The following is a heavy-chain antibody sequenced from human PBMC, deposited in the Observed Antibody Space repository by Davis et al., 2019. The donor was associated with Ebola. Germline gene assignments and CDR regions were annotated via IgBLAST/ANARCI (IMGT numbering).Heavy chain of an antibody. CDR3: AKAVQQLFSYGMDV. V-gene: IGHV3-23*01. D-gene: IGHD6-13*01. CDR2: ISGSGGST. J-gene: IGHJ6*02. CDR1: GFTFSSYA. Sequence: PGGSLRLSCAASGFTFSSYAMSWVRQAPGKGLEWVSAISGSGGSTYYADSVKGRFTISRDNSKNTLYLQMNSLRAEDTAVYYCAKAVQQLFSYGMDVWGQGTTVTVSS.